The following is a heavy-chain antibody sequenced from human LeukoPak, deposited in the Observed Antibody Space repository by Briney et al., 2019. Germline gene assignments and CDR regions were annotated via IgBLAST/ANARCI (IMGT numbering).Heavy chain of an antibody. CDR1: GGTFSSYA. D-gene: IGHD3-9*01. J-gene: IGHJ4*02. CDR3: ARSWMTGYYVGYFDY. CDR2: IIPIFGTA. Sequence: SVKVSYKASGGTFSSYAISWVRQAPGQGLEWMGRIIPIFGTANYAQKFQGRVTITTDESTSTAYMELSSLRSEDTAVYYCARSWMTGYYVGYFDYWGQGTLVTVSS. V-gene: IGHV1-69*05.